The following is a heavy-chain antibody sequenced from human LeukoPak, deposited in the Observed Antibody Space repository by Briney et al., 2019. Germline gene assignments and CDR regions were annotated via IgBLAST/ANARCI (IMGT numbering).Heavy chain of an antibody. Sequence: GGSLRLSCAASGFTFISYDMHWVRQAPGKGLEWVAVISYDGSNKDYADSVKGRFTISRDNSKNTLYLQMNSLRAEDTAVYYCAKQGLAVAGYYFDYWGQGTLVTVSS. J-gene: IGHJ4*02. D-gene: IGHD6-19*01. V-gene: IGHV3-30*18. CDR2: ISYDGSNK. CDR1: GFTFISYD. CDR3: AKQGLAVAGYYFDY.